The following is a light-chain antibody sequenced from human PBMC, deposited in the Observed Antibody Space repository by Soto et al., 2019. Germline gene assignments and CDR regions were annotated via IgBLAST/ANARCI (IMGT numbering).Light chain of an antibody. CDR3: CLYIGATTYV. J-gene: IGLJ1*01. CDR2: EVR. V-gene: IGLV2-14*01. CDR1: TNDIGGYNY. Sequence: QSVLTQPASVSGSPGQSITISCSGSTNDIGGYNYVSWYQHHPGKVPKVIIYEVRNRPSGVPDRFSGSTSVNSASLTISGLQADDEADYYCCLYIGATTYVFGTGTKVTV.